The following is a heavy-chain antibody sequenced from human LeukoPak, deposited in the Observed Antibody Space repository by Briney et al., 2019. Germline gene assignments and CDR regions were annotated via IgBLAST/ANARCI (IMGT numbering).Heavy chain of an antibody. CDR3: ARVNVDKDMGIYYYYGMDV. Sequence: GASVKVSCKASGATLATYDVSWVRQAPGQGLEWMGWIHTNTGNPTYAQGFTGRFVLSLDTSVSTAYLQISSLKSEDSAVYYCARVNVDKDMGIYYYYGMDVWGQGTTVTVSS. CDR1: GATLATYD. V-gene: IGHV7-4-1*02. J-gene: IGHJ6*02. CDR2: IHTNTGNP. D-gene: IGHD5-18*01.